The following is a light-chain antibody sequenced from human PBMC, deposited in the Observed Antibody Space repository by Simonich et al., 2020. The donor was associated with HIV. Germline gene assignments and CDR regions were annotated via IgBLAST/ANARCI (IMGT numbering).Light chain of an antibody. J-gene: IGKJ2*01. Sequence: DIQMTQSPSTLSASVGDRVPITCRASQSISSWLAWYQQKPGKAPKLLIYKASSLERGVPSRFSGSGSGTQFTLTISSLQPDDFATYYCQQYNSYPFTFGQGTKLEIK. CDR1: QSISSW. CDR2: KAS. CDR3: QQYNSYPFT. V-gene: IGKV1-5*03.